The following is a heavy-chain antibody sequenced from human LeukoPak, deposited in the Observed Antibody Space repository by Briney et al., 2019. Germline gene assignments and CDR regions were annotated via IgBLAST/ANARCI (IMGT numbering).Heavy chain of an antibody. CDR3: ARDRGQRGYNNY. V-gene: IGHV4-39*07. J-gene: IGHJ4*02. Sequence: SETVSLTCTVYGGSISSSSYYWGWIRQPPGKGLEWIGSIYYSGSTYYNPSLKSRVTISVDTSKNQFSLKLSSVTAADTAVYYCARDRGQRGYNNYWGQGTLVTVSS. CDR2: IYYSGST. CDR1: GGSISSSSYY. D-gene: IGHD5-24*01.